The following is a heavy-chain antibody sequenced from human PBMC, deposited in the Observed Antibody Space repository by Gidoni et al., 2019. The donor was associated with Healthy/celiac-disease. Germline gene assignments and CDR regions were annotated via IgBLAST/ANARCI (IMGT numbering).Heavy chain of an antibody. CDR3: ARRDSGSYLVKYGMDV. CDR1: GGTFSSYT. D-gene: IGHD1-26*01. Sequence: QVQLVQSGAEVKKPGSSVKVSCKASGGTFSSYTISWVRQAPGQGLEWMGRIIPILGIANYAQKFQGRVTITADKSTSTAYMELSSLRSEDTAVYYCARRDSGSYLVKYGMDVWGQGTTVTVSS. J-gene: IGHJ6*02. V-gene: IGHV1-69*02. CDR2: IIPILGIA.